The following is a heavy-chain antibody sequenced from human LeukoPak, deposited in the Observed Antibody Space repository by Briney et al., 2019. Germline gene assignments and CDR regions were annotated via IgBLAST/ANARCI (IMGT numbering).Heavy chain of an antibody. D-gene: IGHD3-10*01. Sequence: SQTLSLTCTVPAGSISSGSYYWSWIRQPAGKGLEWIGRIYTSVSTNSNPSLKSRVTISVYTSKNQFSLKLSSVTAADTAVYYCARDGAGRQFRNYYYGSGSYYNIIWGQGTMVTVSS. CDR2: IYTSVST. CDR1: AGSISSGSYY. J-gene: IGHJ3*02. CDR3: ARDGAGRQFRNYYYGSGSYYNII. V-gene: IGHV4-61*02.